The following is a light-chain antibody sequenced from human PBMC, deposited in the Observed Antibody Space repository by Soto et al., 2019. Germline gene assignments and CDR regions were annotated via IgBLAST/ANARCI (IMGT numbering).Light chain of an antibody. CDR1: QSINNW. CDR2: DAS. CDR3: QQYNSYSWT. J-gene: IGKJ1*01. V-gene: IGKV1-5*01. Sequence: DIQITPAPSTPSASFGDRVTNTCPASQSINNWLAWYQQKPGKAPKLLIYDASSLESGVPSRFSGSGSGTEFTLTISSLQPDDFATYYCQQYNSYSWTFGQGTKVDIK.